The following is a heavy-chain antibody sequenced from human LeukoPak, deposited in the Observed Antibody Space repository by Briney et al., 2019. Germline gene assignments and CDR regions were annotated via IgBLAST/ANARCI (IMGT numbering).Heavy chain of an antibody. CDR3: ARGLEMEQYQLPHGAGYYYYMDV. CDR2: MNPNSGNT. CDR1: GYTFTSYE. V-gene: IGHV1-8*03. Sequence: WASVKVSCKASGYTFTSYEINWVRQATGQGLEWMGWMNPNSGNTGYAQKLQGRVTITRNTSISTAYMELSSLRSEDTAVYYCARGLEMEQYQLPHGAGYYYYMDVWGKGTTVTVSS. J-gene: IGHJ6*03. D-gene: IGHD2-2*01.